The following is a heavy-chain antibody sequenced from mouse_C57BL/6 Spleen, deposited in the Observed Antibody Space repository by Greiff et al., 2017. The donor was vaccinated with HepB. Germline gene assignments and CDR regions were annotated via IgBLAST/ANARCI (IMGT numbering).Heavy chain of an antibody. Sequence: QVQLQQPGAELVRPGSSVKLSCKASGYTFTSYWMDWVKQRPGQGLEWIGNIYPSDSETHYNQKFKDKATLTVVKSSSTAYMQLSSLTSEDSAVYYCARKGYGSSLDYWGQGTTLTVSS. CDR3: ARKGYGSSLDY. D-gene: IGHD1-1*01. J-gene: IGHJ2*01. V-gene: IGHV1-61*01. CDR1: GYTFTSYW. CDR2: IYPSDSET.